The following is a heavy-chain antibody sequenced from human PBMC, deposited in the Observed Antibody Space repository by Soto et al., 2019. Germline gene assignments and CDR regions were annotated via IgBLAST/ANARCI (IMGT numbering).Heavy chain of an antibody. Sequence: QVLLVDSGGGVVQPGRSLRLSCAASGFTFSSYAMNWVRQAPGKGLEWVALISYDGSNKYHADSVRGRFTISRDSSTNSLFGKMNGLRVADTAVYYCGGGTNTRCLWESDSWGEATMLTVS. V-gene: IGHV3-30-3*01. CDR1: GFTFSSYA. CDR3: GGGTNTRCLWESDS. CDR2: ISYDGSNK. D-gene: IGHD2-8*01. J-gene: IGHJ5*01.